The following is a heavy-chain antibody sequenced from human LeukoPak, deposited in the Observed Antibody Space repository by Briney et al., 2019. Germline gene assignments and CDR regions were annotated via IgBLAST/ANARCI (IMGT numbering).Heavy chain of an antibody. D-gene: IGHD3-10*02. Sequence: PGGSLRLSCAASGFTLSDYYMGWIRQAPGKGLEWVSYISSSGSSVYYADSVKGRFTISRDNAQSSLFLHMNSLRAEDTALYYCGRPGVDARGHYQGFDYWGQGTLVTVSS. CDR1: GFTLSDYY. V-gene: IGHV3-11*04. J-gene: IGHJ4*02. CDR3: GRPGVDARGHYQGFDY. CDR2: ISSSGSSV.